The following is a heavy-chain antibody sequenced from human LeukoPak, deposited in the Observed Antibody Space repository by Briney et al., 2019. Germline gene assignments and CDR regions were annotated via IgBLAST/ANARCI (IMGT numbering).Heavy chain of an antibody. J-gene: IGHJ4*02. CDR2: ISRSGGST. V-gene: IGHV3-23*01. Sequence: GGSLRLSCAASGSTFSNYAMSWVRQAPGKGLEWVSGISRSGGSTYYADSVKGRFTISRDNSKSTLYLQMNGLRAEDTAVYYCANDFPQEDYWGQGTLVTVSS. CDR1: GSTFSNYA. CDR3: ANDFPQEDY.